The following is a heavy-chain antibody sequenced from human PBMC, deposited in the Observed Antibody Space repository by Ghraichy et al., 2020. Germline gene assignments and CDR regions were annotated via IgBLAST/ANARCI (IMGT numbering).Heavy chain of an antibody. CDR2: ISGSGGGT. D-gene: IGHD4-17*01. V-gene: IGHV3-23*01. J-gene: IGHJ4*02. Sequence: GSLRLSCAASGFSFSTYAMSWLRQAPGKGLEWVSLISGSGGGTYYTDSVKGRFTISRDNSKNTLYLQMNSLRVEDTAVYYCAKERATTTSFDYWGQGTLVTVSS. CDR1: GFSFSTYA. CDR3: AKERATTTSFDY.